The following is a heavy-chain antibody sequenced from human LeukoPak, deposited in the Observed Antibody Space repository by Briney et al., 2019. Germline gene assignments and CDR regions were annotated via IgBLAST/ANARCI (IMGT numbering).Heavy chain of an antibody. CDR2: IKSNSDGGTT. CDR1: GFTFSTAW. Sequence: TGGSLRLSCVASGFTFSTAWMSWLRQAPGKGLEWVGRIKSNSDGGTTDYAASVKGRFTISRDDSKNTVYLQMNSLKTEDTAVYYCLWWDYWGQGTLVTVSS. D-gene: IGHD2-21*01. CDR3: LWWDY. J-gene: IGHJ4*02. V-gene: IGHV3-15*01.